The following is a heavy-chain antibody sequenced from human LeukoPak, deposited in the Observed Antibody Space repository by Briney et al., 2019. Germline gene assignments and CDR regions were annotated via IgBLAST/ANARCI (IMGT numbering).Heavy chain of an antibody. CDR1: GGTISSYY. CDR2: IYTSGGT. CDR3: ARGEDIVVVPAAQNWFDP. Sequence: SETLSLTCTVSGGTISSYYWSWIRQPAGKGLEWIGRIYTSGGTNYNPSLKSRVTMSVDTSKNQFSLKLSSVTAADTAVYYCARGEDIVVVPAAQNWFDPWGQGTLVTVSS. V-gene: IGHV4-4*07. J-gene: IGHJ5*02. D-gene: IGHD2-2*01.